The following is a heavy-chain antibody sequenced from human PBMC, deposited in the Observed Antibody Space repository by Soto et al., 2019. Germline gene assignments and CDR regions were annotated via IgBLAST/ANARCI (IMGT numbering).Heavy chain of an antibody. V-gene: IGHV2-5*02. D-gene: IGHD1-7*01. J-gene: IGHJ4*02. CDR3: AHETENTYYFDY. CDR1: GFSLTTSGVG. CDR2: IYWDDDK. Sequence: QITLKESGPTLVKPTQTLTLTCTFSGFSLTTSGVGVCWIRQPPGKALEWLALIYWDDDKRYSPSLKSRLTITNDTSKNQVVLTMTNVDPVDTATYYCAHETENTYYFDYCGQGTLVTVSS.